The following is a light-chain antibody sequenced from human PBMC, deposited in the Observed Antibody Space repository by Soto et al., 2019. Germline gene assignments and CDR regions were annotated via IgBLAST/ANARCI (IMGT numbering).Light chain of an antibody. CDR3: AVWDDSLNGLWV. CDR1: SSNIGRDT. CDR2: SNN. Sequence: QSVLTQPPSASGTRGQRVIISCSGSSSNIGRDTVNWYRQFPGTAPKLLIYSNNQRPSGVPDRFSGSKSGTSASLAISGLQSEDEADYYCAVWDDSLNGLWVFGGGTKLTVL. J-gene: IGLJ3*02. V-gene: IGLV1-44*01.